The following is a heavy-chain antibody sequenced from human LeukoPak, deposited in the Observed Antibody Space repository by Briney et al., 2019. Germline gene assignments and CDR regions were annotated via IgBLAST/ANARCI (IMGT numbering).Heavy chain of an antibody. CDR1: GFTVSGNY. CDR3: ARGYSGYDPLDY. J-gene: IGHJ4*02. D-gene: IGHD5-12*01. V-gene: IGHV3-66*01. Sequence: GGSLRLSCAASGFTVSGNYMSWVRQAPGKGLEWVSVLYSGGSAYYADSVEGRFTISRDNSKNTLYLQMNSLRAEDTAVYYCARGYSGYDPLDYWGQGTLVTVSS. CDR2: LYSGGSA.